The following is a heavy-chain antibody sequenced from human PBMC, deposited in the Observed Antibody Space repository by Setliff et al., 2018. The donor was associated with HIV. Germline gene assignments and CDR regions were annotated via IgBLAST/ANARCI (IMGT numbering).Heavy chain of an antibody. CDR1: TFSNYA. CDR3: ARDPKYYYGSGRGFDY. CDR2: ILSTGERT. J-gene: IGHJ4*02. D-gene: IGHD3-10*01. Sequence: TFSNYAMSWVRQAPGEGLEWVSAILSTGERTFYADSVKGRFTISRDNSKNTLYLQMNSLRAEDTAVYYCARDPKYYYGSGRGFDYWGQGTLVTVSS. V-gene: IGHV3-23*01.